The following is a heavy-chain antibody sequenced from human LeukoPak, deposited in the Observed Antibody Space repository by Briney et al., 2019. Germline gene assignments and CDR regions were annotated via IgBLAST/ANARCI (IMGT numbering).Heavy chain of an antibody. CDR2: MNPNSGNT. J-gene: IGHJ4*02. D-gene: IGHD3-3*01. V-gene: IGHV1-8*03. CDR1: GYTFTSYD. CDR3: AIGFHITGDDFWSGYGY. Sequence: ASVKVSCKASGYTFTSYDINWVRQATGQGLEWMGWMNPNSGNTGYAQKFQGRVTITRNTSISTAYMELSSLRSDDTAVYYCAIGFHITGDDFWSGYGYWGQGTLVTVSS.